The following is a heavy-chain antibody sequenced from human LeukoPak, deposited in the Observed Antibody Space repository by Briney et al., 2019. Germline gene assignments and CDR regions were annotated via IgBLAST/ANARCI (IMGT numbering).Heavy chain of an antibody. CDR2: IWNDGSKK. CDR1: GVSFSTFG. V-gene: IGHV3-33*08. J-gene: IGHJ4*02. Sequence: QPGRSLRLSCAASGVSFSTFGMHWARRAPGKGLEWVAVIWNDGSKKFYAESVKGRFTISRDNPQNTLYLQMNRLRAEDTAVYYCGRDSLGGDYWGQGTLVTVSS. D-gene: IGHD3-16*01. CDR3: GRDSLGGDY.